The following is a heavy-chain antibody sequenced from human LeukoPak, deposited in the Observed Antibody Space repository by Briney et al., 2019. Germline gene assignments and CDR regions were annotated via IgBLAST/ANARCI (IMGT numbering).Heavy chain of an antibody. CDR2: ISGSGGSA. CDR3: AKVGMVYSSSPFDY. Sequence: GGSLRLSCAASGFTFSSYAMSWVRQAPGKGLEWVSAISGSGGSAYYADSVKGRFTISRDNSKNTLYLQMNSLRAEDTAVYYCAKVGMVYSSSPFDYWGQGTLVTVSS. CDR1: GFTFSSYA. J-gene: IGHJ4*02. D-gene: IGHD6-13*01. V-gene: IGHV3-23*01.